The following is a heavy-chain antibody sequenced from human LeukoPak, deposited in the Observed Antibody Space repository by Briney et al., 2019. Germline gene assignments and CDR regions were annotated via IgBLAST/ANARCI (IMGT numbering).Heavy chain of an antibody. D-gene: IGHD1-26*01. CDR3: ARQGGSYYAIDD. Sequence: SETLSLTCGVYGGSLSDYSWSWIRQPPGKGLEVIGEINHSVNTNFNPSLKSRVTISVDTSKNQVSLRLSSVTAADTAVYYCARQGGSYYAIDDWGQGTLVTVSS. J-gene: IGHJ4*02. CDR1: GGSLSDYS. V-gene: IGHV4-34*01. CDR2: INHSVNT.